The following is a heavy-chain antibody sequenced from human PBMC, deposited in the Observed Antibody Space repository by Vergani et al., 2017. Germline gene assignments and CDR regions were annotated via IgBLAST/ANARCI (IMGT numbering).Heavy chain of an antibody. D-gene: IGHD3-22*01. Sequence: EVHLLESGGGLVQSGGSLRLSCVASGFTFSSHAMSWVRQGHGQGLEWVSAISGSGGSTYYADSVKGRFTISRDNSKNTLYLQMNSLRAEDTAVYYCAKGGSYYYDSSGPYERRFDAFDIWGQGTMVTVSS. CDR2: ISGSGGST. CDR1: GFTFSSHA. V-gene: IGHV3-23*01. J-gene: IGHJ3*02. CDR3: AKGGSYYYDSSGPYERRFDAFDI.